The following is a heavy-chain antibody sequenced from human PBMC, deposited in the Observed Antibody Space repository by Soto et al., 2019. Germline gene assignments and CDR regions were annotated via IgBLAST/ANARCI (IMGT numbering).Heavy chain of an antibody. CDR2: INPNSGGP. D-gene: IGHD2-15*01. J-gene: IGHJ4*02. CDR1: GYTFTGYY. V-gene: IGHV1-2*02. Sequence: QVQLVQSGAEVKKPGASVKVSCKASGYTFTGYYMHWVRQAPGQGLEWMGWINPNSGGPNYAQKFQGRVTMTRDTSISTAYMELSRLRSDDTAVYYCARVTRTRVGAAGDYWGQGTLDTVSS. CDR3: ARVTRTRVGAAGDY.